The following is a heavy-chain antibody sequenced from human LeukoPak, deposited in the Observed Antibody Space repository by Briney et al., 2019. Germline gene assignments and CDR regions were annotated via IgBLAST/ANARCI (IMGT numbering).Heavy chain of an antibody. V-gene: IGHV4-34*01. Sequence: SETLSLTCAVYGGSFSGYYWSWIRQPPGKGLEWIGEINHSGSTNYNPSLKSRVTISVDTSKNQFSLKLSSVTAADTAVYYCARNRQGPWGQGTPVTVSS. CDR2: INHSGST. D-gene: IGHD1-14*01. CDR3: ARNRQGP. J-gene: IGHJ5*02. CDR1: GGSFSGYY.